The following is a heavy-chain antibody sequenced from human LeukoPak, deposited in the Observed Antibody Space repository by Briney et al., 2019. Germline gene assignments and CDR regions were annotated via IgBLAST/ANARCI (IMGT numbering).Heavy chain of an antibody. CDR1: GGTLSSYA. CDR3: ARSEGLYSGSYPIDY. J-gene: IGHJ4*02. D-gene: IGHD1-26*01. CDR2: IIPILGIA. V-gene: IGHV1-69*04. Sequence: SVKVSCKASGGTLSSYAISWVRQAPGQGLEWMGRIIPILGIANYAQKFQGRVTITADKSTSTAYMELSSLRSEDTAVYYCARSEGLYSGSYPIDYWGQGTLVTVSS.